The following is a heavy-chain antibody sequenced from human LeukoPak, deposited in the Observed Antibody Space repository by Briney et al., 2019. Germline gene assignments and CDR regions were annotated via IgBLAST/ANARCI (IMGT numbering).Heavy chain of an antibody. CDR1: GFTFSSYS. J-gene: IGHJ4*02. CDR3: ATGSLSGYFDY. D-gene: IGHD3-22*01. Sequence: PGGSLRLSCAASGFTFSSYSMNWVRQAPGKGLEWVSVIYSGGSTYYADSVKGRFTISRDNSKNTLYLQMNSLRAEDTAVYYCATGSLSGYFDYWGQGTLVTVSS. CDR2: IYSGGST. V-gene: IGHV3-66*01.